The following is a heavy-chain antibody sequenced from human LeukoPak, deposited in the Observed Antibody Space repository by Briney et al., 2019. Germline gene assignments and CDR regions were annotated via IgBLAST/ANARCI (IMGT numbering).Heavy chain of an antibody. CDR3: ARLLSYDSSGYHGGLDY. CDR1: GYSFTSYW. J-gene: IGHJ4*02. V-gene: IGHV5-51*01. D-gene: IGHD3-22*01. Sequence: GESLKISCKGSGYSFTSYWIGWVRQMPGKGLEWMGIIYPGDSDTRYSPSFQGQVTISADKSISTAYLQWSSLKASDTAIYYCARLLSYDSSGYHGGLDYWGQGTLVTVSS. CDR2: IYPGDSDT.